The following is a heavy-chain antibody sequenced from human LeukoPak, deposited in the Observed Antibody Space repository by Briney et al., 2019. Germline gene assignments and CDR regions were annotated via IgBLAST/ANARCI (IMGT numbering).Heavy chain of an antibody. V-gene: IGHV3-73*01. J-gene: IGHJ4*02. CDR2: IRSKANSYAT. D-gene: IGHD3-9*01. CDR3: TTGTPYVDYDILTGYYKKPDY. CDR1: GFTFSGSA. Sequence: GGSLRLSCTASGFTFSGSAMHWVRQASGKGLEWVGRIRSKANSYATVYAASVKGRFTISRDDSKNTLYLQMNSLKTEDTAVYYCTTGTPYVDYDILTGYYKKPDYWGQGTLVTVSS.